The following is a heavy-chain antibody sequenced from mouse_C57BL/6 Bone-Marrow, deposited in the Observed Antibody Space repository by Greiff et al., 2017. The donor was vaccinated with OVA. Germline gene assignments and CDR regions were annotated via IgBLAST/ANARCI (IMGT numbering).Heavy chain of an antibody. CDR1: GYTFTSYW. D-gene: IGHD1-1*01. CDR2: IYPGNSDT. CDR3: TRSITTVVAETFDY. Sequence: EVQLQQSGTVLARPGASVKMSCKTSGYTFTSYWMHWVKQRPGQGLEWIGAIYPGNSDTSYNQKFKGKAKLTAGTSASTAYMELSSLTNEDSAVYYCTRSITTVVAETFDYWGEGTTLTVSS. V-gene: IGHV1-5*01. J-gene: IGHJ2*01.